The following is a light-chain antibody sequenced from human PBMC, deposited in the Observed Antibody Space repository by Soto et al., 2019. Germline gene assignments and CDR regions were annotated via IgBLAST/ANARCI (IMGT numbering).Light chain of an antibody. V-gene: IGKV3-20*01. CDR1: QSVSSSY. J-gene: IGKJ2*02. CDR2: GAS. CDR3: QQYGSSVRT. Sequence: EIVLTQSPGTLSLSPGERATLSCRASQSVSSSYLAWYQQKPGQAPRLLIYGASSRATGIPDRVSGSGSGRDFTVSSSRLELEDFAVDYCQQYGSSVRTFGQGTKVEIK.